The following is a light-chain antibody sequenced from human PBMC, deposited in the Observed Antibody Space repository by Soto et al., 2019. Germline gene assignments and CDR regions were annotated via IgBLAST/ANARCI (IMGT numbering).Light chain of an antibody. CDR2: EDD. Sequence: QSALTQPASVSASPGQSITISCTGSSSDINSYKFVSWYQVLPGKAPQLIIYEDDYRPPEIFSRFSASKSGNTASLTISGVQLEDDSHYFCCSYTKANTWVFGGGTKLTVL. J-gene: IGLJ3*02. CDR3: CSYTKANTWV. V-gene: IGLV2-14*01. CDR1: SSDINSYKF.